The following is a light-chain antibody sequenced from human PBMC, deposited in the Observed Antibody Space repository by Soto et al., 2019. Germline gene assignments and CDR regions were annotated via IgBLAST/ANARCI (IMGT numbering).Light chain of an antibody. CDR1: QTISTL. J-gene: IGKJ2*01. Sequence: IQMTQSPSTLSASVGDRVTITYQASQTISTLLAWYQHRPGKAPNLLIYDASSLGSGVPSRFSGSGSGTEFTLTISSLQPDDSATYYCQQYSSLVTFGQGTKLEI. CDR2: DAS. V-gene: IGKV1-5*01. CDR3: QQYSSLVT.